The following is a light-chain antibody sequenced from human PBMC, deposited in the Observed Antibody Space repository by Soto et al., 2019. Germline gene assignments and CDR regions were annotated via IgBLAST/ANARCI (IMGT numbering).Light chain of an antibody. CDR3: QQYGSSAPIT. V-gene: IGKV3-20*01. J-gene: IGKJ5*01. CDR2: GAS. Sequence: EIVLTQSPGTLSLSPGERATLSCRASQSVSSSYLAWYQQKPGQAPRLLIYGASSRATVIPDRFSGSGSGTDFTLTIRRLEPEDFALYFCQQYGSSAPITFGQGTRREIK. CDR1: QSVSSSY.